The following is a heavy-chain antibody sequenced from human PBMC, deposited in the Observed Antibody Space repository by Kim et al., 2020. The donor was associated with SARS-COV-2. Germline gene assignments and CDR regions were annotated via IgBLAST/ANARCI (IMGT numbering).Heavy chain of an antibody. D-gene: IGHD1-26*01. J-gene: IGHJ4*02. Sequence: GGSLRLSCGGYGFTFSSYGMNWVRQAPGKGLEWVAVIWDDGSKNYYADSVKGRFTITRDNSKNMVSLQMNSMRVEDTAVYYCAKDRGSCNSIGCAYYFDRWGQGNLATVSS. CDR1: GFTFSSYG. CDR2: IWDDGSKN. CDR3: AKDRGSCNSIGCAYYFDR. V-gene: IGHV3-33*06.